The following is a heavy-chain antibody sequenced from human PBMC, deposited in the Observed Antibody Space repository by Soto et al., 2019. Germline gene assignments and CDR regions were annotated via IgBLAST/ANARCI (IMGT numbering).Heavy chain of an antibody. CDR3: ARDVTGGFLFDY. Sequence: SVQGSCKASGGTFSSYAISWVRQAPGQGLEWMGGIIPIFGTANYAQKFQGRVTITADESTSTAYMELSSLRSEDTAVYYCARDVTGGFLFDYWGQGTLVTVSS. J-gene: IGHJ4*02. CDR1: GGTFSSYA. CDR2: IIPIFGTA. V-gene: IGHV1-69*13. D-gene: IGHD2-15*01.